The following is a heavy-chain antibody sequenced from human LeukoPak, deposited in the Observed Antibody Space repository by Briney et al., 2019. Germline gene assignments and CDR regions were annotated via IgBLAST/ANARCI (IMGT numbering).Heavy chain of an antibody. CDR2: IGTAGDT. J-gene: IGHJ4*02. Sequence: GGFLRLSCAASGFTFSGYDMHWVRQATGKGLEWVSAIGTAGDTYYPGSVKGRFTISRENAKNSLYLQMNSLRAGDTAVYYCARDDSSGYHFDYWGQGTLVTVSS. CDR1: GFTFSGYD. D-gene: IGHD3-22*01. V-gene: IGHV3-13*01. CDR3: ARDDSSGYHFDY.